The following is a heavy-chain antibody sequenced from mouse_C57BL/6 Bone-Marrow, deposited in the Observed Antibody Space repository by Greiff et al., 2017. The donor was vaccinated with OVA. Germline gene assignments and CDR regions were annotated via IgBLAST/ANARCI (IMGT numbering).Heavy chain of an antibody. Sequence: VQLQQSGAELAKPGASVKLSCKASGYTFTSYWMHWVKQRPGQGLEWIGYINPSSGYTKYNQKFKDKATLTGDKSSSTAYMQLSSLTYEDSAVYYCARRQLSYYFDYWGQGTTLTVSS. J-gene: IGHJ2*01. V-gene: IGHV1-7*01. D-gene: IGHD3-2*01. CDR2: INPSSGYT. CDR3: ARRQLSYYFDY. CDR1: GYTFTSYW.